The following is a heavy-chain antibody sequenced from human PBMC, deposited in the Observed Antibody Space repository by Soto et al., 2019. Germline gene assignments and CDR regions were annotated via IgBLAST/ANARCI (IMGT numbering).Heavy chain of an antibody. Sequence: QVQLVQSGGEVKKPGASVKVSCKASGYTFNSHGITWVRQAPGQGLEWMGYISSYSDTSYAQELQRRVTMTTDTSTSTAYMELRSLRSDDTAMYYCARAVSYSVGARLDNWGQGTLVTVSS. D-gene: IGHD1-26*01. CDR1: GYTFNSHG. V-gene: IGHV1-18*01. CDR2: ISSYSDT. CDR3: ARAVSYSVGARLDN. J-gene: IGHJ4*02.